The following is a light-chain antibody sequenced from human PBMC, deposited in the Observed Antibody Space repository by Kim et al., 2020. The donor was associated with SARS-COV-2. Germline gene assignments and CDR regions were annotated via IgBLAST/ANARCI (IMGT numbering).Light chain of an antibody. J-gene: IGKJ1*01. CDR2: DAS. Sequence: SPLSASVGDALAITCRACQSISSWLAWYQHKPGKAPNLLIYDASILQSGVPSRFSGSGSGTEFSLTFSGLQPDDFATYYFHQHKTFGQGTKVDIK. CDR1: QSISSW. CDR3: HQHKT. V-gene: IGKV1-5*01.